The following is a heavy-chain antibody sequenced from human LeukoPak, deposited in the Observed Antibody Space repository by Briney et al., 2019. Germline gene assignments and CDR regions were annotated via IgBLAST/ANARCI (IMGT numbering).Heavy chain of an antibody. V-gene: IGHV4-59*08. CDR3: ARLVVGQWLLGVHP. J-gene: IGHJ5*02. Sequence: SETLSLTCTGSGGSICSYYWSWIRQPPGKGLEWIGYIYYSGSTYYNPSLKSRVTISVDTSKNQFSLKLSSVTAADTAVYYCARLVVGQWLLGVHPWGRGTLVTVSS. D-gene: IGHD6-19*01. CDR1: GGSICSYY. CDR2: IYYSGST.